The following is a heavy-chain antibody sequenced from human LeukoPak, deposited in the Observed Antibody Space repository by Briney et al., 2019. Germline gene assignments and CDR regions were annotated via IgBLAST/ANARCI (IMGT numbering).Heavy chain of an antibody. J-gene: IGHJ4*02. Sequence: SETLSLTCTVSGGSISSYHWSWIRQPPGKGLEWIGYIYYSGSTNYNPSLRSRVTISVDTSKNQFSLKLSSVTAADTAVYYCARTAVAGTIDYWGQGTLVTVSS. CDR2: IYYSGST. V-gene: IGHV4-59*01. D-gene: IGHD6-19*01. CDR1: GGSISSYH. CDR3: ARTAVAGTIDY.